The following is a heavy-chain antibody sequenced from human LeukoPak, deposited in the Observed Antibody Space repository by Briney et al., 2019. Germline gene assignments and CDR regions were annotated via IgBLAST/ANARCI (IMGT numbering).Heavy chain of an antibody. D-gene: IGHD3-22*01. CDR3: ARSYDSSGYYSPYFDY. CDR1: GGTFSSYA. J-gene: IGHJ4*02. Sequence: ASVKVSCKASGGTFSSYAISWVRQAPGQGLEWMGRIIPIFGIANYAQKFQGRVTITADKSTSTAYMELSGLRSEDTAVYYCARSYDSSGYYSPYFDYWGQGTLVTVSS. CDR2: IIPIFGIA. V-gene: IGHV1-69*04.